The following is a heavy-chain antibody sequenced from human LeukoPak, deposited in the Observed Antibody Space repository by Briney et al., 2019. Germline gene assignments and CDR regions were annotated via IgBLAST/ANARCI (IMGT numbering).Heavy chain of an antibody. D-gene: IGHD6-19*01. Sequence: PGGSLRLSCAASGFTFSSYAMHWVRQAPGKGLEWVAVISYDGSNKYYADSVKGRFTISRDNSKNTLYLQMNSLRAEDTAVYYCAKGTQQWPLGHWGQGTLVTVSS. CDR3: AKGTQQWPLGH. CDR1: GFTFSSYA. CDR2: ISYDGSNK. V-gene: IGHV3-30*04. J-gene: IGHJ4*02.